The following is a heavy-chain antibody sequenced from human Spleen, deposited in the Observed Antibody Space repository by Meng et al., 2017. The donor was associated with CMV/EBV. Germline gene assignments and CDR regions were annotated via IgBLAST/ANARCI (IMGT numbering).Heavy chain of an antibody. D-gene: IGHD1-7*01. Sequence: DQYWSWIRQHPGKGLEWIGYISYSGNPYYNPSLKSRVTISADSSKNHFSLKVTSVTAVDTAVYYCARHERYNWNYRPSRGRGWFDPWGQGTLVTVSS. CDR3: ARHERYNWNYRPSRGRGWFDP. J-gene: IGHJ5*02. CDR2: ISYSGNP. CDR1: DQY. V-gene: IGHV4-31*02.